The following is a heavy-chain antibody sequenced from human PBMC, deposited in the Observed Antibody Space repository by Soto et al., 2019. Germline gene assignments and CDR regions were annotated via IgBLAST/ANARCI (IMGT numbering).Heavy chain of an antibody. Sequence: SETLSLTCTVSGGSISSGGYYWSWIRQHPGKGLEWIGYIYYSGSTYYNPSLKSRVTISVDTSKNQFSLKLSSVTAADTAVYYCARVVDIVATDYYGMDVWGQGTTVTVSS. V-gene: IGHV4-31*03. J-gene: IGHJ6*02. D-gene: IGHD5-12*01. CDR2: IYYSGST. CDR1: GGSISSGGYY. CDR3: ARVVDIVATDYYGMDV.